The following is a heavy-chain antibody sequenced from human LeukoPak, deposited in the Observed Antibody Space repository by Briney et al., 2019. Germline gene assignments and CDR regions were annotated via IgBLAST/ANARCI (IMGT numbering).Heavy chain of an antibody. J-gene: IGHJ4*02. CDR3: AKATTDLDY. V-gene: IGHV3-7*02. D-gene: IGHD1-26*01. CDR1: GFTFSSYW. CDR2: IKQDGSEK. Sequence: GGSLRLSCAASGFTFSSYWMSWVRQAPGKGLEWVANIKQDGSEKYYVDSVKGRFTISRDNSKNTLYLQMNSLRAEDTAVYYCAKATTDLDYWGQGTLVTVSS.